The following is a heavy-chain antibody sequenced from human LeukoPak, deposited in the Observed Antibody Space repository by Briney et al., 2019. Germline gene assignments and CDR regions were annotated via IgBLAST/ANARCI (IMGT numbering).Heavy chain of an antibody. CDR2: INDQGDTT. D-gene: IGHD6-19*01. CDR1: GFTFSSCA. J-gene: IGHJ4*02. V-gene: IGHV3-64D*09. Sequence: GGSLRLSCSASGFTFSSCAMHWVRQAPGMGLEYVSGINDQGDTTHYGDSVRGRVTISRDDSKNTVHLQMSSLRAEDTAVYYCVKDLSGWYSFDYWGQGTLVIVSS. CDR3: VKDLSGWYSFDY.